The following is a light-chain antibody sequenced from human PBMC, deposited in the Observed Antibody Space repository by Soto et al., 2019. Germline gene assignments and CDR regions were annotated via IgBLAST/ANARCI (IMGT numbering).Light chain of an antibody. Sequence: EIVMTQSPATLSVSPGERATLSCRASQSVSSNLAWYQQKPGQAPRLLIYGASTRATGIPARFSGSGSGTEFTLTISSLQSEDFAVYYCQQYNNWQRTFVQGTKVEIK. CDR2: GAS. V-gene: IGKV3-15*01. CDR3: QQYNNWQRT. CDR1: QSVSSN. J-gene: IGKJ1*01.